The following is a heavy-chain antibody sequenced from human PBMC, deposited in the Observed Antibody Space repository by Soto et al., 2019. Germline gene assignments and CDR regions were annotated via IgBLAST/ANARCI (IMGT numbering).Heavy chain of an antibody. V-gene: IGHV3-23*01. J-gene: IGHJ4*02. CDR1: GFAFSNYA. CDR2: ISGGAGDT. CDR3: AKSSRITLVRGVTDY. Sequence: PGGSLRLSCAASGFAFSNYAMNWVRQAPGKGLEWVSAISGGAGDTYYADSVRGRFTISRDNSKNRLFLQMKSLRAEDTAIYYCAKSSRITLVRGVTDYWGQGTLVTVSS. D-gene: IGHD3-10*01.